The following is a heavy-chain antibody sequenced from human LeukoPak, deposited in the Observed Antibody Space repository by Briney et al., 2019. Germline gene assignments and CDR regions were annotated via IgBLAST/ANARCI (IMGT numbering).Heavy chain of an antibody. CDR3: AAKYYDILTGYYKEDY. V-gene: IGHV1-58*02. CDR2: TVVGSGNT. CDR1: GFTFTSSA. J-gene: IGHJ4*02. D-gene: IGHD3-9*01. Sequence: SVKVSCKASGFTFTSSAMQWVRQARGQRLEWIGWTVVGSGNTNYAQKFQERVTITRDMSTSTAYMELSSLRSEDTAVYYCAAKYYDILTGYYKEDYWGQGTLVTVSS.